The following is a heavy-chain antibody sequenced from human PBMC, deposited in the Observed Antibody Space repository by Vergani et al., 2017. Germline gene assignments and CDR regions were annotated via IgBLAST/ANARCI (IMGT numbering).Heavy chain of an antibody. D-gene: IGHD5-12*01. CDR1: GFTFNQYG. CDR3: ARDLRLLYNRFDP. J-gene: IGHJ5*02. Sequence: QVQLVESGGGVVQPGRSLRLSCAASGFTFNQYGMHWVRQAPGKGLGWVAVTWYAGNNKQYADSVKGRFTISSDNSKSTMYLQMNSLSDEDTGVYYCARDLRLLYNRFDPWGQGTLVTVSS. V-gene: IGHV3-33*01. CDR2: TWYAGNNK.